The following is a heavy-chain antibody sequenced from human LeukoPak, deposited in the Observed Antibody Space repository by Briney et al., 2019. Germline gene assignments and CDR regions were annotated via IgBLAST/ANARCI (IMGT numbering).Heavy chain of an antibody. V-gene: IGHV3-7*05. CDR3: ATYCGGDCYSPHDAFDI. CDR1: GFTFSSYW. J-gene: IGHJ3*02. Sequence: GGSLGLSCAASGFTFSSYWMSWVRQAPGKGLEWVANIKQDGSGRYYVDSVKGRFTISRDNAKNSLYLQMNSLRAEDTAVYYCATYCGGDCYSPHDAFDIWGQGTMVTVSS. CDR2: IKQDGSGR. D-gene: IGHD2-21*02.